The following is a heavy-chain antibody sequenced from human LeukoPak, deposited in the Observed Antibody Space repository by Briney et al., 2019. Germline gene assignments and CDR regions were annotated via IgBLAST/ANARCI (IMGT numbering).Heavy chain of an antibody. CDR1: GFTVTNNY. CDR2: IYSDGSA. V-gene: IGHV3-53*04. D-gene: IGHD3-16*01. Sequence: GGSLRLSCAASGFTVTNNYMNWVRQAPGKGLEWVSVIYSDGSAFYSDSVKGRFTISRHNSKNIVYLQMNSLRTEDTAVYYCAKDLTNGWGTFDYWGQGTLVTVSS. CDR3: AKDLTNGWGTFDY. J-gene: IGHJ4*02.